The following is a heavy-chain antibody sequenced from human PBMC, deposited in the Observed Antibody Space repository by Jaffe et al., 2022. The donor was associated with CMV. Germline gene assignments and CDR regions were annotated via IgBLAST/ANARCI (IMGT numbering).Heavy chain of an antibody. CDR1: GGSVSSGSYY. CDR3: ARDRFTSPPGPGVPYYYYGMDV. Sequence: QVQLQESGPGLVKPSETLSLTCTVSGGSVSSGSYYWSWIRQPPGKGLEWIGYIYYSGSTNYNPSLKSRVTISVDTSKNQFSLKLSSVTAADTAVYYCARDRFTSPPGPGVPYYYYGMDVWGQGTTVTVSS. V-gene: IGHV4-61*01. CDR2: IYYSGST. J-gene: IGHJ6*02. D-gene: IGHD2-2*01.